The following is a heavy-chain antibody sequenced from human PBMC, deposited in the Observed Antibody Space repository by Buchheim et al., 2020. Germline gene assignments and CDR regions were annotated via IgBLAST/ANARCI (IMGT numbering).Heavy chain of an antibody. CDR2: ISGSGSNT. J-gene: IGHJ4*02. Sequence: EVQLLESGGGLVQPGGSLRLSCAASGFTFSSYAMSWVRQAPGKGLEWVSSISGSGSNTYYADSVKGRFTISRDNSKNKLYLQMNSLKAEDTAVYYCAKGYSSSSLRNYFDSWGQGTL. V-gene: IGHV3-23*01. D-gene: IGHD6-6*01. CDR3: AKGYSSSSLRNYFDS. CDR1: GFTFSSYA.